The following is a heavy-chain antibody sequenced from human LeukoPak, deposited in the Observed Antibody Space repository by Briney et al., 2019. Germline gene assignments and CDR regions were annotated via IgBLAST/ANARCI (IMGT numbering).Heavy chain of an antibody. CDR2: IYHSGST. CDR1: GGSISSGGYS. CDR3: ARGYSSWPNYYYGMDV. J-gene: IGHJ6*02. Sequence: SQTLSLTCAVSGGSISSGGYSWSWIRQPPGKGLEWIGYIYHSGSTYYNPSLKSRVTISVDRSKNQFSLKLSSVTAADTAVYYCARGYSSWPNYYYGMDVWGQGTTVTVSS. V-gene: IGHV4-30-2*01. D-gene: IGHD6-13*01.